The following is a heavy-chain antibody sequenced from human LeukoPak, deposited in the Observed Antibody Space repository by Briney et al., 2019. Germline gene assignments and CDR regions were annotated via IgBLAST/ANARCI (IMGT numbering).Heavy chain of an antibody. J-gene: IGHJ4*02. Sequence: GRSLRLSCAASGFTFGDYAMHWVRQAPGKGLEWVSGISWNNESIHYADSAKGRFTVSRDNAKNSLYLQMNTLIPGDTALYYCAKDRDSAWFGGIDYWGQGTLVSVSS. CDR1: GFTFGDYA. CDR3: AKDRDSAWFGGIDY. CDR2: ISWNNESI. D-gene: IGHD3-10*01. V-gene: IGHV3-9*01.